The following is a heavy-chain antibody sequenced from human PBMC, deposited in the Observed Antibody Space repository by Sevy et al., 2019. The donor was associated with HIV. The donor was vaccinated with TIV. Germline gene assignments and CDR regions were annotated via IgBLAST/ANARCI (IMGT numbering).Heavy chain of an antibody. CDR3: AREDWFYYYYGMDV. V-gene: IGHV6-1*01. Sequence: KQSQTLSLTCAISGDSVSSNSAAWNWIRQSPSRGLEWLGRTYYRSKWYNDYAVSVKSRITINPDTSKNQFSLQLNSVTPDDTAVYNCAREDWFYYYYGMDVWGQGTTVTVSS. J-gene: IGHJ6*02. CDR1: GDSVSSNSAA. CDR2: TYYRSKWYN. D-gene: IGHD3-9*01.